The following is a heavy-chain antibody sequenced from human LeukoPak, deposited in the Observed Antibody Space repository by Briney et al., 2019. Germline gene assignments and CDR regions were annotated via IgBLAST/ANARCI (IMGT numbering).Heavy chain of an antibody. D-gene: IGHD3-16*01. CDR2: FYTSGSP. V-gene: IGHV4-4*07. CDR1: GGYIGSYF. Sequence: SETLSLTCSVSGGYIGSYFWTWIRQPAGKELEWIGRFYTSGSPNYNPSLLSRVTMSVDTSKNQFSLRLSSVSPADTAVYYCARIGGITYFDYWGQGTVVTVSP. J-gene: IGHJ4*02. CDR3: ARIGGITYFDY.